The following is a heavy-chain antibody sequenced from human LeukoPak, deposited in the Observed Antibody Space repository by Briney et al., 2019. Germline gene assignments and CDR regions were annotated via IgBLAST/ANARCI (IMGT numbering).Heavy chain of an antibody. CDR3: ARGNFRRDGYNFDY. D-gene: IGHD5-24*01. Sequence: PGRSLRLSCAASGFIFSGYGMRWVRQAPGKGLEWVAVIWYDGSNKYYADSVKGRFTISRDNSKNTLYLQMNSLRAEDTAVFYCARGNFRRDGYNFDYWGQGTLVTVSS. J-gene: IGHJ4*02. V-gene: IGHV3-33*01. CDR1: GFIFSGYG. CDR2: IWYDGSNK.